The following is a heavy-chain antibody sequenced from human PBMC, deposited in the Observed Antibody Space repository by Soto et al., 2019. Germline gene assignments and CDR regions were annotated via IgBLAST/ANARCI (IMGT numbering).Heavy chain of an antibody. J-gene: IGHJ4*02. D-gene: IGHD5-12*01. V-gene: IGHV5-51*01. CDR3: ARQRRMVATLGGPDLYYFDY. CDR2: IYPGDSDT. Sequence: GESLKISCKGSGYSFTSYWIGWVRQMPGKGLEWMGIIYPGDSDTRYSPSFQGQVTISADKSISTAYLQWSSLKASDTAMYYCARQRRMVATLGGPDLYYFDYWGQGTLVTVSS. CDR1: GYSFTSYW.